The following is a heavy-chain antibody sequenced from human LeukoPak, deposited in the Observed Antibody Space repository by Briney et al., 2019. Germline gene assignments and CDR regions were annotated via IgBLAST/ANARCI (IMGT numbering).Heavy chain of an antibody. CDR1: GFTFSSYS. D-gene: IGHD2-15*01. J-gene: IGHJ4*02. V-gene: IGHV3-48*04. CDR2: ISSSSDTI. Sequence: GGSLRLSCAASGFTFSSYSMNWVRQAPGKGLEWVSYISSSSDTIYYADSVKGRFTISRDNAKNTLYLQMNSLRAEDTAVYYCARRYCSGGYCYFDYWGQGTLVTVSS. CDR3: ARRYCSGGYCYFDY.